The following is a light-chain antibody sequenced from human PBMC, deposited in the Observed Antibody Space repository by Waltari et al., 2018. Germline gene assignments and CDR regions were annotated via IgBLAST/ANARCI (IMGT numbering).Light chain of an antibody. Sequence: IQMTQSPRSVSASVGDTLTINCRASRGVSGWLAWYQQKPGKAPNLLIYRTSDLHTGVPSRFSGSGSETEFTLTISGLQPEDFATYYCQQATSLPPTFGGGTKVEI. V-gene: IGKV1-12*01. CDR1: RGVSGW. CDR3: QQATSLPPT. J-gene: IGKJ4*01. CDR2: RTS.